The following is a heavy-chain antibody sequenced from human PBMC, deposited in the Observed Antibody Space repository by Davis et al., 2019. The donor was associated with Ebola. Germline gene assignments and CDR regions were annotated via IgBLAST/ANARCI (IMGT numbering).Heavy chain of an antibody. Sequence: ASVKVSCKSSGYTFTSYGLVWVRQAPGLGLEWMGWISGFNTNTNFAQKFQGRVTVSKDTSTNTAYMDPRSLTSDDTAIYYCARAPNYDVLTGTSSYYFDYWGQGTLVTVSS. J-gene: IGHJ4*02. V-gene: IGHV1-18*04. CDR1: GYTFTSYG. CDR3: ARAPNYDVLTGTSSYYFDY. D-gene: IGHD3-9*01. CDR2: ISGFNTNT.